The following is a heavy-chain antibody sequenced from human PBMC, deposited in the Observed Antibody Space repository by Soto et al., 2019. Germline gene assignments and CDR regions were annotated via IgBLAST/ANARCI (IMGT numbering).Heavy chain of an antibody. CDR1: GYTFTNYV. J-gene: IGHJ4*02. V-gene: IGHV1-3*01. D-gene: IGHD2-21*02. Sequence: ASVKFSCKASGYTFTNYVIHWVRQAPGQRLEWMGWIHAGNGNTKYSQKFQGRVTITRDTSASTAYMELSSLRSEDSAVYYCARLSCGGDCHYRQSRYWGQGTLVTVSS. CDR3: ARLSCGGDCHYRQSRY. CDR2: IHAGNGNT.